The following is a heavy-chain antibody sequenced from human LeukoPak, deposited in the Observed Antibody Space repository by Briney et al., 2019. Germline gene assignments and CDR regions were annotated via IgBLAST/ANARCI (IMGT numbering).Heavy chain of an antibody. CDR2: IYYSGST. Sequence: SETLSLTCTVSGGSISSSSYYWGWIRQPPGKGLEWIGSIYYSGSTYYNPSLKSRVTISVDTSKNQFSLKLSSVTAADTAVYYCARLTMYYYDSSGYYSNWFDPGGQGTLVTVSS. J-gene: IGHJ5*02. CDR3: ARLTMYYYDSSGYYSNWFDP. D-gene: IGHD3-22*01. CDR1: GGSISSSSYY. V-gene: IGHV4-39*01.